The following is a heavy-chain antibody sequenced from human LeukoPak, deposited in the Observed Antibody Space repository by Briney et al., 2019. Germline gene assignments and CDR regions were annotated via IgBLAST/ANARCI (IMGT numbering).Heavy chain of an antibody. CDR2: MNPNSGNT. V-gene: IGHV1-8*03. J-gene: IGHJ6*03. CDR3: ARTGITMVRGVIYYYYMDV. Sequence: GASVKVSCKASGYTFTNYGINWVRQATGQGLEWMGWMNPNSGNTDYAQKFQGRVTITRNTSISTAYMELSSLRSEDTAVYYCARTGITMVRGVIYYYYMDVWGKGTTVTVSS. D-gene: IGHD3-10*01. CDR1: GYTFTNYG.